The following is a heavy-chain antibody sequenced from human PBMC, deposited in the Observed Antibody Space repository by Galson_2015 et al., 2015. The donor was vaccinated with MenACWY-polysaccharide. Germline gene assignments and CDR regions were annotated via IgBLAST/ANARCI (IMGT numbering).Heavy chain of an antibody. V-gene: IGHV3-7*04. J-gene: IGHJ6*02. CDR3: ARGHYQLEV. CDR1: GFSFSTYW. Sequence: SLRLSCAASGFSFSTYWMSWVRQAPGKGLEWVASIKRGGSETYFVDSVKGRCTISRDNAENSLRLQVNSLRAEDTAVYYCARGHYQLEVWGQGTTVTVSS. CDR2: IKRGGSET. D-gene: IGHD1-26*01.